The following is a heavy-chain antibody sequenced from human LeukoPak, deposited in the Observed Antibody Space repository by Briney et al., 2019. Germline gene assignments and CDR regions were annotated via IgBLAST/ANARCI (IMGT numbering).Heavy chain of an antibody. CDR1: GYTFTSYD. Sequence: ASVTVSCKASGYTFTSYDINWVRQATGQGLEWMGWMNPNSGNTGYAQKFQGRVTMTRHTSISTAYMELSSLRSEDTAVYYCARIKSLPRRSNIVVVPATTYFDYWGQGTLVTVSS. CDR2: MNPNSGNT. V-gene: IGHV1-8*01. CDR3: ARIKSLPRRSNIVVVPATTYFDY. J-gene: IGHJ4*02. D-gene: IGHD2-2*01.